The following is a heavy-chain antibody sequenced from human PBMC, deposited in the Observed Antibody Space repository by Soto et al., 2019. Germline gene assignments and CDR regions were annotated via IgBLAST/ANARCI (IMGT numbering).Heavy chain of an antibody. D-gene: IGHD3-22*01. Sequence: AAVKVSCKASGYTFTGYYMHWVRQAPGQGLEWMGWINPNSGGTNYAQKFQGWVTMTRDTSISTAYMELSRLRSDDTAVYYCARAPRDSSGDPQYYFDYWGQGTLVTVSS. J-gene: IGHJ4*02. CDR2: INPNSGGT. V-gene: IGHV1-2*04. CDR1: GYTFTGYY. CDR3: ARAPRDSSGDPQYYFDY.